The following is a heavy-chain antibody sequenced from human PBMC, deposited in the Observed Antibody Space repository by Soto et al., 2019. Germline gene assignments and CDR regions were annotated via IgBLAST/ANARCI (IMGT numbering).Heavy chain of an antibody. CDR2: IIPIFGTA. J-gene: IGHJ6*02. D-gene: IGHD2-15*01. CDR1: GGTFSSYA. Sequence: VKVSCKASGGTFSSYAISWVRQAPGQGLEWMGGIIPIFGTANYAQKFQGRVTITADESTSTAYMELSSLRSEDTAVYYCAGPLLVVAAIPGYYYYGMDVWGQGTTVTVSS. V-gene: IGHV1-69*01. CDR3: AGPLLVVAAIPGYYYYGMDV.